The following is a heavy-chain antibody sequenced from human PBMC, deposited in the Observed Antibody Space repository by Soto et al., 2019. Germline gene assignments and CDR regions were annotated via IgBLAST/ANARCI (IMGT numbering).Heavy chain of an antibody. V-gene: IGHV3-66*01. CDR1: GFTVSSNY. J-gene: IGHJ3*02. D-gene: IGHD1-1*01. Sequence: EVQLVESGGGLVQPGGSLRLSCAASGFTVSSNYRSWVRQAPGKGLEWVSVIYSGGSTYYADSVKGRFTISRDNSKNTLYLQMNSLRAEDTAVYYCARDHGTTTGAFDIWGQGTMVTVSS. CDR3: ARDHGTTTGAFDI. CDR2: IYSGGST.